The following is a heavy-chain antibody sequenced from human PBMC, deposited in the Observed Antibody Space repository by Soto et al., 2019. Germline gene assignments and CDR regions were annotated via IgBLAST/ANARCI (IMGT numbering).Heavy chain of an antibody. V-gene: IGHV3-30*18. J-gene: IGHJ4*02. CDR3: AKDRARPYYDFWSGSIDFDY. CDR1: GFTFSSYG. Sequence: SLRLSCAASGFTFSSYGMHWVRQAPGKGLEWVAVISYDGSNKYYADSVKGRFTISRDNSKNTLYLQMNSLRAEDTAVYYCAKDRARPYYDFWSGSIDFDYWGQGTLVTVSS. D-gene: IGHD3-3*01. CDR2: ISYDGSNK.